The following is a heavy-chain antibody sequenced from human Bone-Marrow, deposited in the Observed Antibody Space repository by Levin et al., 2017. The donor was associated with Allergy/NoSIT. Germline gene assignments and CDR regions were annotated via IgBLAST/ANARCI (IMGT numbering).Heavy chain of an antibody. J-gene: IGHJ4*02. Sequence: GESLKISCKVSGYTLTELSMHWVRQAPGKGLEWMGGFDPEDGETIYAQKFQGRVTMTEDTSTDTAYMELSSLRSEDTAVYYCATGWEVAGHFDYWGQGTLVTVSS. D-gene: IGHD1-26*01. V-gene: IGHV1-24*01. CDR3: ATGWEVAGHFDY. CDR1: GYTLTELS. CDR2: FDPEDGET.